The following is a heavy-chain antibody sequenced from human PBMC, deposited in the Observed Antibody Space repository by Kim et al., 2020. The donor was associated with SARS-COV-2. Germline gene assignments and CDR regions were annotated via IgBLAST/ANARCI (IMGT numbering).Heavy chain of an antibody. CDR1: GFTFSDYY. V-gene: IGHV3-11*05. Sequence: GGSLRRSCAASGFTFSDYYMSWIRQAPGKGLEWVSYISSSSSYTNYADSVKGRFTISRDNAKNSLYLQMNSLRAEDTAVYYCARDVGYCSGGSCYSFGMDVWGQGTTVTVSS. CDR3: ARDVGYCSGGSCYSFGMDV. CDR2: ISSSSSYT. J-gene: IGHJ6*02. D-gene: IGHD2-15*01.